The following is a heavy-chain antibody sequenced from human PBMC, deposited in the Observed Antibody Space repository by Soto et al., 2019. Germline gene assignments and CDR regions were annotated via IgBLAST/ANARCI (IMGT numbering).Heavy chain of an antibody. CDR1: GFTFSSYA. V-gene: IGHV3-23*01. J-gene: IGHJ6*03. CDR2: ISGSGGST. Sequence: GGSLRLSCAASGFTFSSYAMSWVRQAPGKGLEWVSAISGSGGSTYYADSVKGRFTISRDNSKNTLYLQMNSLRAEDTAVYYCAKESRTTDGYYYYYYMDVWGKGTTVTVSS. CDR3: AKESRTTDGYYYYYYMDV.